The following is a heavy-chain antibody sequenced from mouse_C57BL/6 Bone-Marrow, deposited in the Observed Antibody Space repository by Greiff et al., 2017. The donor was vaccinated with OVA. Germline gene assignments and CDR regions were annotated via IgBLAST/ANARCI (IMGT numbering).Heavy chain of an antibody. J-gene: IGHJ3*01. CDR3: GGWLLFAY. Sequence: EVQLQQSGPELVKPGASVKISCKASGYTFTDYYMNWVKQSHGKSLEWIGDINPNNGGTSYNQKFMGKATLTVDKSSSTAYMELRSLTSEDSAVYYCGGWLLFAYWGQGTLVTVSA. V-gene: IGHV1-26*01. D-gene: IGHD2-3*01. CDR2: INPNNGGT. CDR1: GYTFTDYY.